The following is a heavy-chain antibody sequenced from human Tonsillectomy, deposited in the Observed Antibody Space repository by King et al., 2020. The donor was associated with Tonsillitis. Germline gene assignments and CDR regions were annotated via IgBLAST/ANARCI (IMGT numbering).Heavy chain of an antibody. J-gene: IGHJ4*02. D-gene: IGHD1-26*01. CDR2: IRSKANNYAT. CDR1: GFTFSGSA. V-gene: IGHV3-73*01. Sequence: DVQLVESGGGLVQPGGSLKLSCAASGFTFSGSAVHWVRQASGKGLEWVGRIRSKANNYATAYAASGKGRFTISRDASKNTAYLQMNSLKTEDTAVYYCTLVGTTRLDYWGQGTLVTVSS. CDR3: TLVGTTRLDY.